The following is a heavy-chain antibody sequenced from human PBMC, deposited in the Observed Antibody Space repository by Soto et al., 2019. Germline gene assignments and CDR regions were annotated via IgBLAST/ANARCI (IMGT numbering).Heavy chain of an antibody. CDR1: GFTFSSYA. D-gene: IGHD6-6*01. CDR2: ISGSGGST. J-gene: IGHJ4*02. CDR3: AKDALGSSSIFNYFDY. V-gene: IGHV3-23*01. Sequence: GGSLRLSCAASGFTFSSYAMSWVRQAPGKGLEWVSAISGSGGSTYYADSVKGRFTISRDNSKNTLYLQMNSLRAEDTAVYYCAKDALGSSSIFNYFDYWGQGTLVTVSS.